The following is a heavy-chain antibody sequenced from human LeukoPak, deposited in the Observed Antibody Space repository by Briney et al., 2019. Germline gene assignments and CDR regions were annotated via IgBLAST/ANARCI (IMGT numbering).Heavy chain of an antibody. CDR3: ARAFRYDSSGYYY. CDR1: GYTFTGYY. D-gene: IGHD3-22*01. V-gene: IGHV1-2*02. J-gene: IGHJ4*02. Sequence: ASVKVSCKASGYTFTGYYMHWVRQAPGQGLEWMGWINPNGGGTNYAQKFQGRVTMTRDTSISTAYMELSRLRSDDTAVYYCARAFRYDSSGYYYWGQGTLVTVSS. CDR2: INPNGGGT.